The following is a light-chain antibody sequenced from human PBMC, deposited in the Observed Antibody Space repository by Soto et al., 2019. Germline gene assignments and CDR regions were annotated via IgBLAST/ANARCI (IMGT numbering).Light chain of an antibody. Sequence: EIAVTHSLATMSVSTLERANLYCSPSESVSSNLAWYQQKYGQAPRLLIYGVSTRATGIPARFSGSGSGTEFTLTISSLQSEDFAFYYCQQYKSWPPITFGQGTRLEI. CDR2: GVS. CDR1: ESVSSN. J-gene: IGKJ5*01. V-gene: IGKV3-15*01. CDR3: QQYKSWPPIT.